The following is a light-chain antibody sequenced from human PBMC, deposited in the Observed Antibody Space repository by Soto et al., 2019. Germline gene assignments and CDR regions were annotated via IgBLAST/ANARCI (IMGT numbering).Light chain of an antibody. V-gene: IGKV1-39*01. CDR1: QSISNY. CDR2: AAS. Sequence: DIQMTQSPSSLSASVGDRVTISCRASQSISNYLNWYQQKPGKAPKLLIYAASSLQSGVPSRFSGSGSGTDFTLTISSLQPEDFATYYCQKSYSTPLTFGGGTKVEIK. J-gene: IGKJ4*01. CDR3: QKSYSTPLT.